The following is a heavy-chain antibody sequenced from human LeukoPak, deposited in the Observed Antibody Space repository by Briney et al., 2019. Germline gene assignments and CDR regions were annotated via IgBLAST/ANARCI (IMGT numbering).Heavy chain of an antibody. J-gene: IGHJ5*02. V-gene: IGHV4-34*01. Sequence: PSETLSLTCAVDGASSSGNHWAWIRQPPGKGLEWIAEISHSGNTNYKSSFWGRVSISLDAPKNQISLRVNSVTAADTGIYYCARRYSPRGYSYDSWGLGTLDTVSS. D-gene: IGHD5-18*01. CDR2: ISHSGNT. CDR1: GASSSGNH. CDR3: ARRYSPRGYSYDS.